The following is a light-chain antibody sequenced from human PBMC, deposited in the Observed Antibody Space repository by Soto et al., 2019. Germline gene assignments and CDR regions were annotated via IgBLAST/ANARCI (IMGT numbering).Light chain of an antibody. CDR3: HQHRSSPQT. CDR2: GVS. CDR1: QFLTDSF. Sequence: EIVLPQPPGTLSLSPGERATLSCRASQFLTDSFIAWYQQKAGQAPRLLIYGVSNRATGVPDRFRGSGSGTDFTLTISNLEPEDFAVYYCHQHRSSPQTFGQGTKVEIK. J-gene: IGKJ1*01. V-gene: IGKV3-20*01.